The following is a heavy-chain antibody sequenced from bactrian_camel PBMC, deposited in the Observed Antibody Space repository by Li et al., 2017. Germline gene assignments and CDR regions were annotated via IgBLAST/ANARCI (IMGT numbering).Heavy chain of an antibody. CDR2: IYTGGSNT. J-gene: IGHJ4*01. CDR1: GYTYSPNC. Sequence: HVQLVESGGGSVQAGGSLRLSCAASGYTYSPNCMGWFRQAPGKEREGVAAIYTGGSNTYYADSVKGRFSISRDIASRTLYLQMNSLKPEDTAIYYCAASTTVGCTFVAAQYRYWGRGPRSPS. D-gene: IGHD3*01. V-gene: IGHV3S1*01.